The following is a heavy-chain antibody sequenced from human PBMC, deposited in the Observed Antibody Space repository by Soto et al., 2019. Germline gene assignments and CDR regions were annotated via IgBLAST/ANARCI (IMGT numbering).Heavy chain of an antibody. CDR3: AKRAFYGSGIPDYYGMEV. D-gene: IGHD3-10*01. Sequence: SLRISCAASRVTFSNYAMTWVVPAPGKGLECVSGISGTGGGTNNADSAKGRFTTSRDNSKNTLYLQMKSLRAEDTAVYCCAKRAFYGSGIPDYYGMEVWGQGTAVTV. CDR2: ISGTGGGT. J-gene: IGHJ6*02. CDR1: RVTFSNYA. V-gene: IGHV3-23*01.